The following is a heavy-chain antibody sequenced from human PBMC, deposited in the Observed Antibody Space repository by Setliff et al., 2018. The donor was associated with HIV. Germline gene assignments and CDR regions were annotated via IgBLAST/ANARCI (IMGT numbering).Heavy chain of an antibody. CDR3: TRAPGGGKDCFAY. J-gene: IGHJ4*02. CDR2: IYHTGRT. V-gene: IGHV4-4*02. Sequence: PSETLSLTCAVSGGSISDDKWWDWVRQPPGKGLEWIGEIYHTGRTNYDSSLKSRVTMSVDKTKNEFSLKMTSVTAADTAVYYCTRAPGGGKDCFAYWGRGILVTVSS. D-gene: IGHD3-16*01. CDR1: GGSISDDKW.